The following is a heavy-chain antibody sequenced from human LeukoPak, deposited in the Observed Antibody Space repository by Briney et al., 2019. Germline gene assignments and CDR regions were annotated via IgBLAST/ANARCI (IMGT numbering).Heavy chain of an antibody. J-gene: IGHJ4*02. Sequence: GASVKVSCKASGGTFSSYAISWVRQAPGQGLEWMGRIIPILGIANYAQKFQGRVTITADKSTSTAYMELSSLRSEDTAVYYCARESILAYGDYLYFDYWGQGTLVTVSS. CDR2: IIPILGIA. D-gene: IGHD4-17*01. V-gene: IGHV1-69*04. CDR1: GGTFSSYA. CDR3: ARESILAYGDYLYFDY.